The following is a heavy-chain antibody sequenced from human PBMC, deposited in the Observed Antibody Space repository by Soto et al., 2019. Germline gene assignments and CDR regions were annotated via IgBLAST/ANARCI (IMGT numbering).Heavy chain of an antibody. J-gene: IGHJ5*02. CDR2: ISGRGGST. V-gene: IGHV3-23*01. CDR3: AKDLGSNYPYTCWFDP. CDR1: GFTFRSNA. D-gene: IGHD4-4*01. Sequence: EVQLLESGGALLQLGGSWSLPCAASGFTFRSNALSWSRKPPGKGLEWFSAISGRGGSTYYADSVKGRFTISRDNSKNTLYLQMNSLRAEDTAVYYCAKDLGSNYPYTCWFDPWGQGTLVTVSS.